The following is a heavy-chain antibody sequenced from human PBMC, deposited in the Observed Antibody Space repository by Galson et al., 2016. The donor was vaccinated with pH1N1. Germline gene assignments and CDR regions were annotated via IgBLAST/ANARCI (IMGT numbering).Heavy chain of an antibody. CDR3: ARGRVVPAAIGLGFNDY. D-gene: IGHD2-2*01. CDR1: GGSISSGGYY. CDR2: IYYSGST. J-gene: IGHJ4*02. Sequence: TLSLTCTVSGGSISSGGYYWSWTRQHPGKGLEWIGYIYYSGSTYYNPSLKSRVTISVDTSKNQFSLKLSSVTAADTAVYYRARGRVVPAAIGLGFNDYWGQGTLVTVSS. V-gene: IGHV4-31*03.